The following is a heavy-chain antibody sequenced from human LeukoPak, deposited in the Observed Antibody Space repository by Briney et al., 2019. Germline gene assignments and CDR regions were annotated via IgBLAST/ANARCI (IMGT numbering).Heavy chain of an antibody. CDR1: GSSIGTYS. D-gene: IGHD5-24*01. CDR3: ARHRAEMATITDDAFDM. Sequence: SETLSLTCIVSGSSIGTYSWSWIRQPPGKGLEWIGYIYSTGSTHYNPSLKSRATMSLGTSKNQFSLRLSSVTAADTAVFYCARHRAEMATITDDAFDMWGQGTMVTVSS. J-gene: IGHJ3*02. V-gene: IGHV4-4*09. CDR2: IYSTGST.